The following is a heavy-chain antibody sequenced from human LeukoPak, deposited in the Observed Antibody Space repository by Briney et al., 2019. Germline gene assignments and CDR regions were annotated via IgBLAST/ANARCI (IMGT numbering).Heavy chain of an antibody. CDR2: INSDGSST. CDR1: GFTFSSYW. J-gene: IGHJ3*02. D-gene: IGHD6-19*01. V-gene: IGHV3-74*01. CDR3: ASRGDLAVAPI. Sequence: GGSLRLSCAASGFTFSSYWMHWVRQAPGKGLVWVSRINSDGSSTSYADSVKGRFTISRDNAKNTLYLQMNSLRAEDTAVYYCASRGDLAVAPIWGQGTMVTVSS.